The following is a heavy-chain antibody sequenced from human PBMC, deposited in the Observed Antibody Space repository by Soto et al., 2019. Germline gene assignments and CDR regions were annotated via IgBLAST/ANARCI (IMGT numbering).Heavy chain of an antibody. CDR1: ELIFRDYG. CDR2: ISGSGDKT. Sequence: GGSLGLSSAASELIFRDYGMSWVRQAPGKGLECVACISGSGDKTFYADSVKGRFTISRDNSKNTVSLHMNSLRVDDTAVYFCAKDRFGIVGPVDYWGPGTLVTVSS. CDR3: AKDRFGIVGPVDY. D-gene: IGHD1-26*01. J-gene: IGHJ4*02. V-gene: IGHV3-23*01.